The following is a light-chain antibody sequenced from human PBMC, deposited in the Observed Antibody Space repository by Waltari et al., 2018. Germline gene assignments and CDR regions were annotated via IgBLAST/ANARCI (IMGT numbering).Light chain of an antibody. CDR3: QQRSNWPRT. CDR2: AAS. V-gene: IGKV3-11*01. CDR1: QSVSSY. Sequence: EIVLTQSPATLSLSPGARAPLSCRASQSVSSYLAWYQQKPGQAPRLLISAASTRATGIPARFSGSGSGTDFTLTISSLEPEDFAVYYCQQRSNWPRTFGQGTKVEIK. J-gene: IGKJ1*01.